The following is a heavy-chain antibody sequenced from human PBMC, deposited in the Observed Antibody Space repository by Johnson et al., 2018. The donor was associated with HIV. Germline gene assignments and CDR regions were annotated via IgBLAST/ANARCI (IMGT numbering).Heavy chain of an antibody. Sequence: VQLVESGGGLVQPGGSLRLSCAASGFTFSSYWMSWVRQAPGKGLEWVANIKQDGSEKYYVDSVKGRFTISRDNAKNSLYLQMNSLRAEDTAVYYCARDSPYYYDGSGLGGAFGIWGQLPLLTVSS. J-gene: IGHJ3*02. CDR1: GFTFSSYW. CDR3: ARDSPYYYDGSGLGGAFGI. CDR2: IKQDGSEK. D-gene: IGHD3-22*01. V-gene: IGHV3-7*01.